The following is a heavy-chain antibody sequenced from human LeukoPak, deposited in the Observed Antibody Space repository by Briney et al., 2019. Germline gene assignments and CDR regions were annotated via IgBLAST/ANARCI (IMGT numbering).Heavy chain of an antibody. D-gene: IGHD3-10*01. Sequence: PGGSLRLSCAASGFTFSSYGMHWVRQAPGKGLECVAVISYDGSNKYYADSVKGRFTISRDNSKNTLYLQMNSLRAEDTAVYYCAKERNTMVRGAYFDYWGQGTLVIVSS. V-gene: IGHV3-30*18. CDR3: AKERNTMVRGAYFDY. CDR2: ISYDGSNK. J-gene: IGHJ4*02. CDR1: GFTFSSYG.